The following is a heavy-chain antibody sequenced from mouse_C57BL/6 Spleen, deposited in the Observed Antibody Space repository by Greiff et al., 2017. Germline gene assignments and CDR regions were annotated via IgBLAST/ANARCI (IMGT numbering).Heavy chain of an antibody. V-gene: IGHV1-64*01. D-gene: IGHD3-1*01. Sequence: QVQLQQSGAELVKPGASVKLSCKASGYTFTSYWMHWVKQRPGQGLEWIGLIYPSGGSTNYNEKFKGKATLTEDKSSSTAYMQLSSLTSEDSAVYDGARTGYVYAMDYWGQGTSVTVSS. CDR1: GYTFTSYW. CDR2: IYPSGGST. CDR3: ARTGYVYAMDY. J-gene: IGHJ4*01.